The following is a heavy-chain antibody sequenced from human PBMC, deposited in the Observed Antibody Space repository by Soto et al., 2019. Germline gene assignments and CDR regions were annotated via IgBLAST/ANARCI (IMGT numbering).Heavy chain of an antibody. D-gene: IGHD3-10*01. CDR3: ARLWFGHLDAFDI. CDR1: GGSISSGGYY. V-gene: IGHV4-31*03. Sequence: QVQLQKSGPGLVKPSQTLSLTCTVSGGSISSGGYYWSWIRQHPEKGLEWIGYIYYSGSTYYNPSLKSRVTISVDTSKNQFSLKLSSVTVADTAVYDCARLWFGHLDAFDIWGQGTMVTVSS. CDR2: IYYSGST. J-gene: IGHJ3*02.